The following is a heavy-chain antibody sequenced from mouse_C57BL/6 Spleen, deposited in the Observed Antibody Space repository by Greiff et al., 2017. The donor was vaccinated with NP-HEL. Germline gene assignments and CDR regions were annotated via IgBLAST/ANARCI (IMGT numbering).Heavy chain of an antibody. J-gene: IGHJ4*01. V-gene: IGHV1-82*01. CDR3: ARFPSTVVALYYYAMDY. CDR1: GYAFSSSW. Sequence: VQLQQSGPELVKPGASVKISCKASGYAFSSSWMNWVKQRPGKGLEWIGRIYPGDGDTNYNGKFKGKATLTADKSSSTAYMQLSSLTSEDSAVYFCARFPSTVVALYYYAMDYWGQGTSVTVSS. CDR2: IYPGDGDT. D-gene: IGHD1-1*01.